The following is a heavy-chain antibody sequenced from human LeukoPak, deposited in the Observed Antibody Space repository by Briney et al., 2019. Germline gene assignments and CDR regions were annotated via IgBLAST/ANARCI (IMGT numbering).Heavy chain of an antibody. CDR1: GYTFTTYA. J-gene: IGHJ3*02. D-gene: IGHD3-22*01. CDR3: ARNCDYDSSGYYYTHAFDI. Sequence: ASVKVSCKASGYTFTTYAMNWVRQAPGQGLEWMGWINTNTGNPTYAQGFIGRFAFSLDTSVSTAYLQISSLKAEDTAVYYCARNCDYDSSGYYYTHAFDIWGQGTMVTVSS. CDR2: INTNTGNP. V-gene: IGHV7-4-1*02.